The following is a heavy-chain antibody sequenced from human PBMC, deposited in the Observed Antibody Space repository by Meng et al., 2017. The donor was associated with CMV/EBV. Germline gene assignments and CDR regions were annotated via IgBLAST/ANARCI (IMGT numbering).Heavy chain of an antibody. J-gene: IGHJ3*02. CDR1: GGSISSSSYY. V-gene: IGHV4-39*07. CDR3: ARAVEFDAFDI. CDR2: IYYSGST. Sequence: SETLSLTCTVSGGSISSSSYYWGWIRQPPGKGLEWIGSIYYSGSTYYNPSLKSRVTISVDTSKNQFSLKLSSVTAAHTAVYYCARAVEFDAFDIWGQGTMVTVSS. D-gene: IGHD4-23*01.